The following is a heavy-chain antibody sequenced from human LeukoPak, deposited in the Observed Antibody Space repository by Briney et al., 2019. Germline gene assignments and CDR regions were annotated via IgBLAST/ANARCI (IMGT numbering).Heavy chain of an antibody. Sequence: ASVKVSCKASGYTFTGYYMHWVRQAPGQGLEWMGRINPNSGGTNYAQKFQGRVTMTRDTSISTAYMELSRLRSDDTAVYYCARDPLKVVTWYYYYYMDVWGKGTTVTVSS. CDR1: GYTFTGYY. D-gene: IGHD3-22*01. V-gene: IGHV1-2*06. CDR3: ARDPLKVVTWYYYYYMDV. J-gene: IGHJ6*03. CDR2: INPNSGGT.